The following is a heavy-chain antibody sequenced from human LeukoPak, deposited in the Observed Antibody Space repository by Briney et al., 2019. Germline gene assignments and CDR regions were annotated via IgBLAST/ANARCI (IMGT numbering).Heavy chain of an antibody. Sequence: SETLSLTCAVYGGSFSGYYWSWIRQPPGKGLEWIGEINHSGSTNYNPSLKSRVTISVDTSKNQFSLKLSSVTAADPAVYYCARGSIAARLIRFDPWGQGTLVTVSS. V-gene: IGHV4-34*01. CDR3: ARGSIAARLIRFDP. J-gene: IGHJ5*02. D-gene: IGHD6-6*01. CDR2: INHSGST. CDR1: GGSFSGYY.